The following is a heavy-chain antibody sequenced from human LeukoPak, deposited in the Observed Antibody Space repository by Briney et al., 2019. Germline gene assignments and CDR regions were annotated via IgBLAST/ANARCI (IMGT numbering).Heavy chain of an antibody. Sequence: GGSLRLSCAASGFTFSNYGMSWVRQAPGKGLEEISLIGATGADTYYADSVKGRFIISRDNSKNTLHLQMNSLRAEDTAIYYCAKELGYCSAGRCEYFQHWGQGTLVTVSS. CDR2: IGATGADT. J-gene: IGHJ1*01. D-gene: IGHD2-15*01. CDR3: AKELGYCSAGRCEYFQH. CDR1: GFTFSNYG. V-gene: IGHV3-23*01.